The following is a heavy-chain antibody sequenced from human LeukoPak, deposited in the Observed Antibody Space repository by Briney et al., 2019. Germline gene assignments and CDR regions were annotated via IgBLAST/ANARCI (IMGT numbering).Heavy chain of an antibody. CDR3: ARDMGTAMVTISLGEDY. J-gene: IGHJ4*02. CDR2: INPNSGGT. D-gene: IGHD5-18*01. CDR1: GYTFTGYY. V-gene: IGHV1-2*02. Sequence: ASVKVSCKASGYTFTGYYTHWVRQAPGQGLEWMGWINPNSGGTNYAQKFQGRVTMTRDTSISTAYMELSRLRSDDTAVYYCARDMGTAMVTISLGEDYWGQGTLVTVSS.